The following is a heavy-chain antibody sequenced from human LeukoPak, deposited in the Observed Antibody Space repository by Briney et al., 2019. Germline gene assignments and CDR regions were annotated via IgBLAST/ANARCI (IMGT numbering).Heavy chain of an antibody. D-gene: IGHD3-16*02. V-gene: IGHV3-33*06. J-gene: IGHJ3*02. CDR1: GFTFRSYG. CDR3: AKDTSGYTDAFDI. Sequence: GGSLRLSCAASGFTFRSYGMHWVRQAPGKGLEWVATIWYDGGNKFYADAVKGGFTISRDNPTNTLYLQMSSLRVEDTAVYYCAKDTSGYTDAFDIWGQGTMVTVSS. CDR2: IWYDGGNK.